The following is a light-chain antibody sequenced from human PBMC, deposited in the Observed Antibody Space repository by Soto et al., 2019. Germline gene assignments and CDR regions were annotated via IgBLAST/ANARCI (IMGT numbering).Light chain of an antibody. CDR2: QDS. J-gene: IGLJ2*01. CDR1: KLGDKY. CDR3: QAWDSSTVV. V-gene: IGLV3-1*01. Sequence: SYELTQPPSVSVSPGQTASITGSGDKLGDKYACWYQQKPGQSPLLVIYQDSKRPSGIPERFSGSNSGNTATLTISGTQAMDEADYYCQAWDSSTVVFGGGTKLTVL.